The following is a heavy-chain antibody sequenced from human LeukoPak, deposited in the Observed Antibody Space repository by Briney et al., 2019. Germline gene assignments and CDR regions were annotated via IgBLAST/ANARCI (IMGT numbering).Heavy chain of an antibody. D-gene: IGHD3-22*01. J-gene: IGHJ6*03. Sequence: GGSLRLSCAASGFTFSSFWMTWVRQAPGEGLEWVANIKQDGSEKYYVDSVKGRFTISRDSAKNSLYLQMNSLRAEDTAVYYCARHLRGMVVVRGTSYYYYYMDVWGKGTTVTVSS. CDR1: GFTFSSFW. CDR3: ARHLRGMVVVRGTSYYYYYMDV. CDR2: IKQDGSEK. V-gene: IGHV3-7*01.